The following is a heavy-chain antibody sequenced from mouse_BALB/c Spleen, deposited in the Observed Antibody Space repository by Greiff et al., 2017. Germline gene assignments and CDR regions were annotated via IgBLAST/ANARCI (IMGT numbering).Heavy chain of an antibody. CDR1: GYTFTSYT. Sequence: VQLQESAAELARPGASVKMSCKASGYTFTSYTMHWVKQRPGQGLEWIGYINPSSGYTEYNQKFKDKTTLTADKSSSTAYMQLSSLTSEDSAVYYCARDDYGFAYWGQGTLVTVSA. V-gene: IGHV1-4*02. CDR3: ARDDYGFAY. D-gene: IGHD2-4*01. J-gene: IGHJ3*01. CDR2: INPSSGYT.